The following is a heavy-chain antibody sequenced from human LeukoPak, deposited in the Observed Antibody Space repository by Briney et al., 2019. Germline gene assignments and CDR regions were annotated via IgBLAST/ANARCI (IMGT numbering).Heavy chain of an antibody. V-gene: IGHV1-2*02. Sequence: ASVKVSCKASGGTFSSYAISWVRQAPGQGLEWMGWINPNSGGTNYAQKFQGRVTMTRDTSISTAYMELSRLRSDDTAVYYCAIRPAGNVRIPFDYWGQGTLVTVSS. CDR2: INPNSGGT. CDR3: AIRPAGNVRIPFDY. J-gene: IGHJ4*02. D-gene: IGHD2-2*01. CDR1: GGTFSSYA.